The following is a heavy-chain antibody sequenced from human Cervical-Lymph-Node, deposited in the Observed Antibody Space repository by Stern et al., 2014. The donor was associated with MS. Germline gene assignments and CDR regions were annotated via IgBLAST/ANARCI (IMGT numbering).Heavy chain of an antibody. V-gene: IGHV1-46*01. Sequence: VQLVESGAEVKKPGASVKVSCKASGHTFIDYYMHWVRQAPGQGLEWMGIINPSGGSTNYAQKFQGRVTMTRDTSTSTVYMELSSLRSEDTAVYCCARSGREMITFGIVIADHAFDIWGQGTMVTVSS. J-gene: IGHJ3*02. CDR2: INPSGGST. CDR3: ARSGREMITFGIVIADHAFDI. D-gene: IGHD3-16*02. CDR1: GHTFIDYY.